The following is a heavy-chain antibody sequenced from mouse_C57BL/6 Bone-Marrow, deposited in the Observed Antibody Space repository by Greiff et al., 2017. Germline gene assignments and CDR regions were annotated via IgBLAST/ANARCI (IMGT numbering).Heavy chain of an antibody. CDR2: IYPGDGDT. Sequence: QVQLQQSGPELVKPGASVKISCKASGYAFSSSWMNWVKQRPGKGLEWIGRIYPGDGDTNYTGKFKGKATLTADKSSSTAYMQLSSLTSEDSAVYFCAIIYCGNYLYAMDYWGQGTSVTVSS. D-gene: IGHD2-1*01. J-gene: IGHJ4*01. CDR3: AIIYCGNYLYAMDY. V-gene: IGHV1-82*01. CDR1: GYAFSSSW.